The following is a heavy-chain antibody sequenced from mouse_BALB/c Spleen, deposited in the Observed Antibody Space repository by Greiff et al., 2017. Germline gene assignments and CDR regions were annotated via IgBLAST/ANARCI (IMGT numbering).Heavy chain of an antibody. Sequence: EVQVVESGPSLVKPSQTLSLTCSVTGDSITSGYWNWIRKFPGNKLEYMGYISYSGSTYYNPSLKSRISITRDTSKNQYYLQLNSVTTEDTATYYCAGITTVVAPYYYAMDYWGQGTSVTVSS. J-gene: IGHJ4*01. D-gene: IGHD1-1*01. CDR3: AGITTVVAPYYYAMDY. CDR2: ISYSGST. CDR1: GDSITSGY. V-gene: IGHV3-8*02.